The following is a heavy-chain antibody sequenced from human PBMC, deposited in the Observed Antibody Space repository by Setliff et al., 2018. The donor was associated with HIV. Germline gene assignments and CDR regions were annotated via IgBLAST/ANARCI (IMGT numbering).Heavy chain of an antibody. CDR1: SGSISYYY. J-gene: IGHJ6*02. V-gene: IGHV4-59*01. CDR3: ARVEAPGRGATYGMDV. CDR2: VSHSGST. Sequence: SETLSLTCNVSSGSISYYYWSWVRQPPGRGLEWIGYVSHSGSTSYNPSLNSRVTMSVDTSRDQFSLKVRSVTAADTAVYYCARVEAPGRGATYGMDVWGQGTTVTVSS. D-gene: IGHD3-10*01.